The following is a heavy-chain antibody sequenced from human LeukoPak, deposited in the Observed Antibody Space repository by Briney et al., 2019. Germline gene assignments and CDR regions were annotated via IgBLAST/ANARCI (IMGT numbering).Heavy chain of an antibody. J-gene: IGHJ4*02. CDR1: GFTFSIQA. D-gene: IGHD3-22*01. CDR3: AKRDSSGSYPYYFDY. V-gene: IGHV3-23*01. Sequence: PGGSLRLSCVPSGFTFSIQAMSWVRLAPGEGLKWVSAIGGSDGSTYYADSVKGRFTISTDNAKDTLYLQINSLRAEDTAVYYCAKRDSSGSYPYYFDYWGQGTLGTVSS. CDR2: IGGSDGST.